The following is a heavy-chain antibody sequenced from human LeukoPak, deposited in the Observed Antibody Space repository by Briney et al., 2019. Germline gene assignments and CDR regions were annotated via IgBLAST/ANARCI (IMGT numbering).Heavy chain of an antibody. D-gene: IGHD3-22*01. CDR3: ARGKGYYGSSGYYPFDY. CDR1: GFTFSSYS. Sequence: GGSLRPSCAASGFTFSSYSMNWVRQAPGKGLEWVSSISSSSSYIYYADSVKGQFTISRDNAKNSLYLQMNSLRAEDTAVYYCARGKGYYGSSGYYPFDYWGQGTLVTVSS. CDR2: ISSSSSYI. V-gene: IGHV3-21*01. J-gene: IGHJ4*02.